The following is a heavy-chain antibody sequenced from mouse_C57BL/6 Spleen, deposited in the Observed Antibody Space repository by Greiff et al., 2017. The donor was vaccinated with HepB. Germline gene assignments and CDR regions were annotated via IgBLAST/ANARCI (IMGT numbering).Heavy chain of an antibody. J-gene: IGHJ4*01. D-gene: IGHD2-1*01. CDR3: AGMVTTVFYYAMDY. V-gene: IGHV1-80*01. CDR2: IYPGDGDT. Sequence: VQLQQSGAELVKPGASVKISCKASGYAFSSYWMNWVKQRPGKGLEWIGQIYPGDGDTNYNGKFKGKATLTADKSSSTAYMQLSSLTSEDSAVYFCAGMVTTVFYYAMDYWGQGTSVTVSS. CDR1: GYAFSSYW.